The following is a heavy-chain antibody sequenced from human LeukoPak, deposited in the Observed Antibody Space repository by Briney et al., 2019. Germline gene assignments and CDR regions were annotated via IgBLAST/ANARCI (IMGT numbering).Heavy chain of an antibody. CDR2: IKQDGSGQ. D-gene: IGHD3-10*01. CDR3: ARSYGHSIDY. J-gene: IGHJ4*02. V-gene: IGHV3-7*01. Sequence: GGSLRLSCAASGLTFGNFWMCWVRQAPGKGLEWAATIKQDGSGQYYVDSVKGRFTISRDNAQNSLYLQMNNLRAEDTAVYYCARSYGHSIDYWGQGTLVTVSS. CDR1: GLTFGNFW.